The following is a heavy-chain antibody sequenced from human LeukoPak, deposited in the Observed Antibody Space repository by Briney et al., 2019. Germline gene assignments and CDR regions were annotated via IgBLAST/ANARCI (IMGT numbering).Heavy chain of an antibody. D-gene: IGHD2-2*01. V-gene: IGHV3-33*01. CDR3: ARLNEPAAPIPYYYYYGMDV. CDR1: GFTFSGIG. Sequence: GRSLGLSCAASGFTFSGIGMNWFRKPQGKGLEGVEVIWKDGSNKYYADSVKGRFTISRDNSKNTLYLQMNSLRAEDTAVYYCARLNEPAAPIPYYYYYGMDVWGQGTTVTVSS. CDR2: IWKDGSNK. J-gene: IGHJ6*02.